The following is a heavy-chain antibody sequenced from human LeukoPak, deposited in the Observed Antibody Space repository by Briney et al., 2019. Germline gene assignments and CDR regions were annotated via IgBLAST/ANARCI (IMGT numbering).Heavy chain of an antibody. Sequence: GGSLRLSCAASGFTFSNYWMHWVRQAPGKGLVWVSRTTSDGRSTTYADSVKGRFTISKDNAKNTLYLQMNGLRAEDTAVYYCARGGPTASDFWGQGTLVTVSS. CDR3: ARGGPTASDF. CDR2: TTSDGRST. V-gene: IGHV3-74*01. J-gene: IGHJ4*02. CDR1: GFTFSNYW. D-gene: IGHD1-26*01.